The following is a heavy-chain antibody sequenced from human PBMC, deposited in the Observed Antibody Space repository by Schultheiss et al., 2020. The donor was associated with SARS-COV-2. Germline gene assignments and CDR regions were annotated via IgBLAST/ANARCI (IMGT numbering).Heavy chain of an antibody. CDR2: ISSNGGST. V-gene: IGHV3-64D*06. CDR1: GFTFSSYA. J-gene: IGHJ6*02. D-gene: IGHD5-12*01. Sequence: GGSLRLSCSASGFTFSSYAMHWVRQAPGKGLEYVSAISSNGGSTYYADSVKGRFTISRDNSKNTLYLQMSSLRAEDTAVYYCARGYSGYDHYYYGMDVWGQGTTVTVSS. CDR3: ARGYSGYDHYYYGMDV.